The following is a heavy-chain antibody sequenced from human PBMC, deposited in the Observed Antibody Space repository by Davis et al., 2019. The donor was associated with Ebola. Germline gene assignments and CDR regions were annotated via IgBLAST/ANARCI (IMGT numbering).Heavy chain of an antibody. V-gene: IGHV3-48*02. J-gene: IGHJ6*03. CDR1: GFTFSSYS. D-gene: IGHD3-3*01. CDR3: ARGKRGGITIFGVIRGGYMDV. Sequence: GESLKISCAASGFTFSSYSMNWVRQAPGKGLEWVSYISSSSSTIYYADSVKGRFTISRDNAKNSLYLQMNSLRDEDTAVYYCARGKRGGITIFGVIRGGYMDVWGKGTTVTVSS. CDR2: ISSSSSTI.